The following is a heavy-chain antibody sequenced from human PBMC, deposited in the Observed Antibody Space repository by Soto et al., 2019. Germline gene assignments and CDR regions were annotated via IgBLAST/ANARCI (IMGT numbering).Heavy chain of an antibody. D-gene: IGHD2-15*01. CDR1: GFTFSSYG. CDR3: AREYIGYCSGGSCYPARYYYGMDV. CDR2: ISYDGSNK. J-gene: IGHJ6*02. V-gene: IGHV3-30*03. Sequence: SCAASGFTFSSYGMHWVRQAPGKGLEWVAVISYDGSNKYYADSVKGRFTISRDNSKNTLYLQMNSLRAEDTAVYYCAREYIGYCSGGSCYPARYYYGMDVWGQGTTVTVSS.